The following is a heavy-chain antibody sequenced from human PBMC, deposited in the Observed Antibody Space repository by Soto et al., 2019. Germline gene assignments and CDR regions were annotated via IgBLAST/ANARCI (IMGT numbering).Heavy chain of an antibody. Sequence: QVQLVQSGAEVKKPGSSVKVSCKASGGTFSSYAISWVRQAPGQGLEWMGGIIPIFGTANYAQKFQGRVTITADESTSTAYMELSSLRSEDTAVYYYARIAYDILTGYYRGTRYGMDVWGQGTTVTVSS. CDR3: ARIAYDILTGYYRGTRYGMDV. CDR2: IIPIFGTA. J-gene: IGHJ6*02. CDR1: GGTFSSYA. D-gene: IGHD3-9*01. V-gene: IGHV1-69*01.